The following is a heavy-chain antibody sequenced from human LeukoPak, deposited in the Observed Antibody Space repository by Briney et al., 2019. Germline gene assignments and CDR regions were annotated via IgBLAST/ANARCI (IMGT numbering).Heavy chain of an antibody. CDR2: NSNSGGT. D-gene: IGHD6-19*01. CDR3: ARGLAGDGLSYFDY. CDR1: GYTFSGYY. V-gene: IGHV1-2*02. Sequence: GASVKVSCKASGYTFSGYYMHWVRQAPGQGLEWMGWNSNSGGTNYAQKFQGRVTMTRDTSISTTYMELTSLKSDDTAVYYCARGLAGDGLSYFDYWGKGTLVTVSS. J-gene: IGHJ4*02.